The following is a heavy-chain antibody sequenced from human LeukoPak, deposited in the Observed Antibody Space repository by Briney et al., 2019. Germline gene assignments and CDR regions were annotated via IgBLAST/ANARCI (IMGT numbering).Heavy chain of an antibody. CDR1: GYTFTGYY. J-gene: IGHJ5*02. Sequence: ASVKVSCKASGYTFTGYYMHWVRQAPGQGLEWMGWINPNSGGTNYAQKFQGRVTMTRDTSISTAYMELSRLRSDDTAVYYCARYPFSSWCLWFDPWGQGTLVTVSS. V-gene: IGHV1-2*02. D-gene: IGHD6-13*01. CDR3: ARYPFSSWCLWFDP. CDR2: INPNSGGT.